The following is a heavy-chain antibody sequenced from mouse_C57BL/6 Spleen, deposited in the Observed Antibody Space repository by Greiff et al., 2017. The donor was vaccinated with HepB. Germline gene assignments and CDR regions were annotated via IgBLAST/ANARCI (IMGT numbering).Heavy chain of an antibody. CDR3: ARRGGDGGNAMDY. Sequence: VQLQQSGGDLVKPGGSLKLSCAASGFTFSSYGMSWVRQTPDKRLEWVATISSGGSYTYYPDSVKGRFTISRDNAKNTLYLQMSSLKSEDTAMYYCARRGGDGGNAMDYWGQGTSVTVSS. V-gene: IGHV5-6*01. CDR2: ISSGGSYT. J-gene: IGHJ4*01. CDR1: GFTFSSYG.